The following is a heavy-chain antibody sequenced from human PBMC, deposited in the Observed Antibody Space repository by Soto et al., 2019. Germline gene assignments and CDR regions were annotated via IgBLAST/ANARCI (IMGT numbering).Heavy chain of an antibody. J-gene: IGHJ5*02. CDR2: ISAYNGNT. V-gene: IGHV1-18*01. Sequence: ASVKVSCKASGYTFTSYGISWVRQAPGQGLEWMGWISAYNGNTNYAQKLQGRVTMTTDTSTSTAYMELRSLRSDDTAVYYCARMVVAYSSGWGHNWFDPWGQGTLVTVSS. CDR1: GYTFTSYG. D-gene: IGHD6-19*01. CDR3: ARMVVAYSSGWGHNWFDP.